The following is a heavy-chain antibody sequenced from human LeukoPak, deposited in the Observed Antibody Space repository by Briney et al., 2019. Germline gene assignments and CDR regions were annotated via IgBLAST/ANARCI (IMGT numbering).Heavy chain of an antibody. J-gene: IGHJ4*02. V-gene: IGHV3-23*01. CDR3: AKDIAQGYTYGSIEQDY. Sequence: GGSLRLSCTASGFTFSTYAMSWVRQAPGKGLEWVSAISESGTGTYYADSVKGRFTISRDNSKNTLSLQMNSLRAEDTAVYYCAKDIAQGYTYGSIEQDYWGQGTLVTVSS. CDR2: ISESGTGT. D-gene: IGHD5-18*01. CDR1: GFTFSTYA.